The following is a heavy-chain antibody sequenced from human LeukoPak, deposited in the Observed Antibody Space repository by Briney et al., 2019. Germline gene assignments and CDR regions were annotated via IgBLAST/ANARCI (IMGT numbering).Heavy chain of an antibody. CDR2: IYPGDSDT. D-gene: IGHD3-10*01. J-gene: IGHJ6*02. CDR3: ARQYYYGSGSPPSYYYYGMDV. Sequence: GESLKISRKGSGYSFTSYWIGWVRQMPGKGLEWMGIIYPGDSDTRYSPSFQGQVTISADKSISTAYLQWSSLKASDTAMYYCARQYYYGSGSPPSYYYYGMDVWGQGTTVTVSS. CDR1: GYSFTSYW. V-gene: IGHV5-51*01.